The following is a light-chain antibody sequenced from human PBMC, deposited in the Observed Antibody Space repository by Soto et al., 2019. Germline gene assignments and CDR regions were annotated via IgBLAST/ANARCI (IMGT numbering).Light chain of an antibody. CDR2: GAS. CDR1: QSVSSN. V-gene: IGKV3-15*01. Sequence: EIVMTQSPATLSVSPGERATLSCRASQSVSSNLAWYQQKPGQAPRLLIYGASTRATGIPARFSGSGSGTEFTLTISRLQSEDFAVYYCQQYNNWPPEGTFGQGTKVEIK. J-gene: IGKJ1*01. CDR3: QQYNNWPPEGT.